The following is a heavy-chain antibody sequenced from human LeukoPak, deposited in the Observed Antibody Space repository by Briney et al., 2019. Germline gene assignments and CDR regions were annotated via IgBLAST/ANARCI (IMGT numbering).Heavy chain of an antibody. J-gene: IGHJ4*02. CDR3: ARHGALRYFPH. V-gene: IGHV4-39*01. CDR1: GGSISLSYYY. D-gene: IGHD3-9*01. CDR2: VYYSGST. Sequence: TSETLSLTCSVSGGSISLSYYYWGWIRQPPGKALEWIGSVYYSGSTYYNPSLKSRVTISVDTSKNQFSLRLNSVTAADTAVYYCARHGALRYFPHWGQGTLVTVSS.